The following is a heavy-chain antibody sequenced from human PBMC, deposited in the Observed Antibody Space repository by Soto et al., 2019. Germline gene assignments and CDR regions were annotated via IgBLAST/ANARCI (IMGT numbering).Heavy chain of an antibody. J-gene: IGHJ4*02. CDR3: ARDDFEQLVGIDY. V-gene: IGHV3-30-3*01. Sequence: GGSLRLSCAASGFTFSSYAMHWVRQAPGKGLEWVAVISYDGSNKYYADSVKGRFTISRDNSKNTLYLQMNSLRAEDTAVYYCARDDFEQLVGIDYWGQGTLVTVSS. CDR2: ISYDGSNK. CDR1: GFTFSSYA. D-gene: IGHD6-13*01.